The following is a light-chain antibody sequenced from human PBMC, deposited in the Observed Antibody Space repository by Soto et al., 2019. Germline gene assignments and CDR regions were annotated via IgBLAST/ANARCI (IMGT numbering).Light chain of an antibody. CDR1: QSISSW. Sequence: RRTQSPSTPSKSEGDRVTITCRASQSISSWLAWYQQKPGKAPKLLIYDASSLESGVPSRFSGSGSGTEFTLTISSLQPDDFATYYCQQYNSYWETFGQGTKV. J-gene: IGKJ1*01. CDR3: QQYNSYWET. V-gene: IGKV1-5*01. CDR2: DAS.